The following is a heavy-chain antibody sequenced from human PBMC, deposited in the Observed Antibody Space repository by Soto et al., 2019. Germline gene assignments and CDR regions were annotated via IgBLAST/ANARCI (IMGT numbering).Heavy chain of an antibody. V-gene: IGHV3-66*01. CDR2: IDIGGNT. Sequence: EVQVVESGGGLVQPGGSLRLSCAASGFSVTNNYMNWVRQAPGKGLDRVSIIDIGGNTYYADSVKDRFTISRDNSRNTLYLHMDSLRAEDTAVYYCARGRGSTGYLGREHYFDYWGQGTLVTVSP. CDR1: GFSVTNNY. CDR3: ARGRGSTGYLGREHYFDY. D-gene: IGHD2-2*01. J-gene: IGHJ4*02.